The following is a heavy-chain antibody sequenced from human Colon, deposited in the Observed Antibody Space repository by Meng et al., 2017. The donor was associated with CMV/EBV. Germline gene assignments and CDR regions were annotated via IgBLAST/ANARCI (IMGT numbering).Heavy chain of an antibody. Sequence: VQLVQAGAEVKEPGASVKVSCKTSGYPFNGYFMHWVRQAPGQGLEWMGWINPVTGDTSYAQKFQVRVTMTRDTSISTAYMELSSLRSDDTVVYYCATFGGDFDYWGQGTLVTVSS. CDR3: ATFGGDFDY. V-gene: IGHV1-2*02. CDR2: INPVTGDT. CDR1: GYPFNGYF. D-gene: IGHD3-3*01. J-gene: IGHJ4*02.